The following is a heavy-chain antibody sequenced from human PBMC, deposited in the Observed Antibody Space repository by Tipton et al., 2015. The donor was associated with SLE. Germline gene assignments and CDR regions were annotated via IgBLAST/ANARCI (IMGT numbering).Heavy chain of an antibody. V-gene: IGHV4-34*01. J-gene: IGHJ4*02. CDR3: ARGLYDVLTGCLLWVYFDY. D-gene: IGHD3-9*01. CDR2: INHSGAT. CDR1: GGSFSGYY. Sequence: TLSLTCTVYGGSFSGYYWSWIRQPPGKGLEWIGEINHSGATNYNPSLKSRVTISVDTSRNQFSLKVNSLTAADTAVYYCARGLYDVLTGCLLWVYFDYGGQGTLVTVSS.